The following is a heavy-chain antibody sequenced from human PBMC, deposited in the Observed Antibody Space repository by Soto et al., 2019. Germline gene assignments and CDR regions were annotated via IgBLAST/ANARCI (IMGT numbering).Heavy chain of an antibody. CDR1: GGSFSGYY. V-gene: IGHV4-34*01. CDR2: INHSGST. J-gene: IGHJ5*02. D-gene: IGHD5-12*01. Sequence: PSETLSLTCAVYGGSFSGYYWSWIRQPPGKGLEWIGEINHSGSTNYNPSLKSRVTISVGTSKNQFSLKLSSVTAADTAVYYCARGRGWLQKNWCDPWGQGTLVTVSS. CDR3: ARGRGWLQKNWCDP.